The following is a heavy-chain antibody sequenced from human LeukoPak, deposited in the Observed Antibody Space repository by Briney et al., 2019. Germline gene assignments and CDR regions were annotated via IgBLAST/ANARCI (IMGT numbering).Heavy chain of an antibody. CDR3: ETTNDGGGCQWGDFFDF. CDR2: IIPNLGTT. D-gene: IGHD1-26*01. CDR1: GGTSNSHA. V-gene: IGHV1-69*04. Sequence: SVKVSCKASGGTSNSHAISWVRQAPGQGLEWMGRIIPNLGTTNRAQNFQDRVTLTADKSTNTAYMELTSLTSDGTAVYYCETTNDGGGCQWGDFFDFWGQGTLVTVSS. J-gene: IGHJ4*02.